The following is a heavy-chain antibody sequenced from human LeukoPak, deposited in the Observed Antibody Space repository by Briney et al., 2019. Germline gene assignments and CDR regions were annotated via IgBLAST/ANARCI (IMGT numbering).Heavy chain of an antibody. J-gene: IGHJ4*02. CDR2: MYYTGST. V-gene: IGHV4-59*03. CDR3: AAVVVSGTPYFDY. D-gene: IGHD2-21*02. Sequence: SETLSLTCTVSGGSIRSYYWTWIRQPPGKGLEWIGYMYYTGSTKYNPSFKSRVSISVDTSKNQFSLTLTSVTAADTAVYYCAAVVVSGTPYFDYWGQGTLVTVSS. CDR1: GGSIRSYY.